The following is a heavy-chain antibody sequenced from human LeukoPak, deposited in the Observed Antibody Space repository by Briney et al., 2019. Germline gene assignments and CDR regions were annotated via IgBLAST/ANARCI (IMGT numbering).Heavy chain of an antibody. CDR3: AKVSWANYFDY. D-gene: IGHD6-13*01. CDR1: GFTFSSYA. CDR2: ISGSGDNT. J-gene: IGHJ4*02. V-gene: IGHV3-23*01. Sequence: GGSLRLSCAVSGFTFSSYAMSWVRQAPGKGLEWVSTISGSGDNTYYADSVRGRFTISRDNSKNTLYLQMNGLRAEDTAIYYCAKVSWANYFDYWGQGTLVTVSS.